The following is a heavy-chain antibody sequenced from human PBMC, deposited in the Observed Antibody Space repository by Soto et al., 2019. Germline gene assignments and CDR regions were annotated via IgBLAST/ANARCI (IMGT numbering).Heavy chain of an antibody. CDR1: GDTFTFYS. CDR3: ASSYGSGYRAFDY. V-gene: IGHV1-69*02. Sequence: QVQLVQSGAEVKKPGSSVRVSCKASGDTFTFYSINWVRQAPGLGLEWMGRINPILSMSNYAQRFQGRVTTAADKSTSTDYMELSSLRSEDTAMYYCASSYGSGYRAFDYWGQGALVTVSS. J-gene: IGHJ4*02. D-gene: IGHD3-10*01. CDR2: INPILSMS.